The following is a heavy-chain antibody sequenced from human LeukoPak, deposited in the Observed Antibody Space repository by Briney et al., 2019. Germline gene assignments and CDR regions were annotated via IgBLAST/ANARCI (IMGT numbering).Heavy chain of an antibody. D-gene: IGHD7-27*01. CDR2: ISSSSAI. Sequence: HPGGSLRLSCVASGFTFSSYSMNWVRQAPGKGLEWVSDISSSSAIHYADSVKGRFTISRDNAKNSLYLQMNSLRDEDTAVYYCAAPGAWGQGTLVTVSS. CDR1: GFTFSSYS. J-gene: IGHJ5*02. CDR3: AAPGA. V-gene: IGHV3-48*02.